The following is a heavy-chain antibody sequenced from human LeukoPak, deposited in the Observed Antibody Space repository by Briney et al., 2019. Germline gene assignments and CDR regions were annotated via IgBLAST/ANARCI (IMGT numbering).Heavy chain of an antibody. Sequence: GGSLRLSCVGSEFTFSNYDMTWVRQAPGKGLEWVSSISDTGRYIFSADSMRGRFSISRDNCANTLYLQMYTLRIEDTATYFCAAKLPGGAYYFDFWGQGTLVTVSS. V-gene: IGHV3-23*01. CDR2: ISDTGRYI. J-gene: IGHJ4*02. CDR1: EFTFSNYD. CDR3: AAKLPGGAYYFDF. D-gene: IGHD2-21*01.